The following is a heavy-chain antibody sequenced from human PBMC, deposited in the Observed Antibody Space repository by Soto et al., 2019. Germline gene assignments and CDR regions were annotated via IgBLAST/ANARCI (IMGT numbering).Heavy chain of an antibody. CDR1: GGSISSYY. CDR3: ARVGSGSYYDFNWFDP. Sequence: SETLSLTCTVSGGSISSYYWSWIRQPPGKGLEWIGYIYYSGSTNYSPSLKSRVSISIDTSKRQFSLNLRSVTAADTAVYYCARVGSGSYYDFNWFDPWGQGKVVTVSS. D-gene: IGHD1-26*01. J-gene: IGHJ5*02. V-gene: IGHV4-59*01. CDR2: IYYSGST.